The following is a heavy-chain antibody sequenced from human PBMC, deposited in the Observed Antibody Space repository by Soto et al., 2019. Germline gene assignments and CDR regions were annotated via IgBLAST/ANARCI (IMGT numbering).Heavy chain of an antibody. CDR1: VGSMSSYY. D-gene: IGHD3-10*01. J-gene: IGHJ4*02. CDR2: MYYSGST. CDR3: ARGKGLLLWFGELHPHNY. V-gene: IGHV4-59*12. Sequence: PSETMSLTCTISVGSMSSYYWSWIRQPPGKGLEWIGYMYYSGSTNYNPSLKSRVTISVDTSKNQFPLKLSSVTAADTAVYYCARGKGLLLWFGELHPHNYWGQGTLVTVSS.